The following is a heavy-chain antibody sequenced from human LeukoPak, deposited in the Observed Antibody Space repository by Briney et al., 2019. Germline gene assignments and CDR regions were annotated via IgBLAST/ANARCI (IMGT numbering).Heavy chain of an antibody. D-gene: IGHD3-9*01. CDR2: ISGSGGST. Sequence: PGGSLRLSCAASGFTFSSYAMSWVRQAPGKGLEWVSAISGSGGSTYYADSVKGRFTISRDNSKNTLYLQMNSLRAEDTAVYYCAKDALRYFDWLLQYDYWGQGTLVTVSS. CDR1: GFTFSSYA. J-gene: IGHJ4*02. CDR3: AKDALRYFDWLLQYDY. V-gene: IGHV3-23*01.